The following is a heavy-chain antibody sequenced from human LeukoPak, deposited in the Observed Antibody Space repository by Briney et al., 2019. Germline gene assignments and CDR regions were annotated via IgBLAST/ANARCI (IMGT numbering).Heavy chain of an antibody. D-gene: IGHD6-19*01. V-gene: IGHV1-18*04. J-gene: IGHJ4*02. CDR2: ISAYNGNT. CDR3: ARTVAAHAYFDY. CDR1: GYTFTSYG. Sequence: ASVKVSCKASGYTFTSYGISWVRQAPGQGLEWIGCISAYNGNTNYAQKLQGRVTMTTDTSTSTAHMELRSLRSDDTAVYYCARTVAAHAYFDYWGQGTLVTVSS.